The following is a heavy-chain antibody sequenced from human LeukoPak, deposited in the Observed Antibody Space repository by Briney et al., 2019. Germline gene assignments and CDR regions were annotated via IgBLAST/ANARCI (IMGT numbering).Heavy chain of an antibody. J-gene: IGHJ3*02. V-gene: IGHV3-33*01. CDR1: GFTFSSYG. CDR3: ARELRDAFDI. Sequence: PGRSLRLSCAASGFTFSSYGMHWVRQAPGKGPEWVAVIWYDGSNKYYADSVKGRFTISRDNSKNTLYLQMNSLRAEDTAVYYCARELRDAFDIWGQGTMVTVSS. D-gene: IGHD4-17*01. CDR2: IWYDGSNK.